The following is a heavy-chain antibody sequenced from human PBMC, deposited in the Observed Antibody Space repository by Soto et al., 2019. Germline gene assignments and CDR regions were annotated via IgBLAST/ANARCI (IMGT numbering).Heavy chain of an antibody. D-gene: IGHD3-16*01. Sequence: GGSLRLSCAASGFTFSNYGMSWVRQAPGKGLEWVSSISNSGGSTYYADSVKGRFTISRDTSKNTLYLQMDSLRVGDTAIYYCARLNWVMDRVPLTGFDFWGQGTQVTVSS. J-gene: IGHJ4*02. CDR3: ARLNWVMDRVPLTGFDF. CDR1: GFTFSNYG. CDR2: ISNSGGST. V-gene: IGHV3-23*01.